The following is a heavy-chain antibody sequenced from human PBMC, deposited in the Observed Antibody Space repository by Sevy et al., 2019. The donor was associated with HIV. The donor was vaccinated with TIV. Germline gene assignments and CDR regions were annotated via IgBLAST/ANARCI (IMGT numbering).Heavy chain of an antibody. J-gene: IGHJ6*02. Sequence: GESLKISCKGSGYSSGYSFSNYWIGWARQMPGKGLEWVGIIYPEDSDTRYRPCFKGQLTISADKFISTAYLQRSSLQASDTAMYYCARGASGTIPSYYYYGMDVWGQGTTVTVSS. CDR2: IYPEDSDT. CDR3: ARGASGTIPSYYYYGMDV. V-gene: IGHV5-51*01. CDR1: GYSFSNYW. D-gene: IGHD1-1*01.